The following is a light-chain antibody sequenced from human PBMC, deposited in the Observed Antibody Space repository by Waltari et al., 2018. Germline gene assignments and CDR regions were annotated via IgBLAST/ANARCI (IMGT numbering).Light chain of an antibody. CDR1: QSIIIF. Sequence: DIQMTQSPSSLSAFVGDRVTLTCRASQSIIIFLNWFQHKAGKAPKLLISGASSLQSGVTSRFNCSGSGTDFTLTITSLQPEDSATYYCQQSYTSRVFTFGPGTRLDIK. V-gene: IGKV1-39*01. CDR3: QQSYTSRVFT. CDR2: GAS. J-gene: IGKJ3*01.